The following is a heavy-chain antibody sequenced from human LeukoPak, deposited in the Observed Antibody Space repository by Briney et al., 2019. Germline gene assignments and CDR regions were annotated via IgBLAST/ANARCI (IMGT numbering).Heavy chain of an antibody. Sequence: ASVKVSCKASGYTFTGYYMHWVRQAPGQGPEWMGWINPNSGGTNSAQKFQGRVTMTRDTSIGTAYMELNRLRSDDTAVYYCATLLRGYSYGWWDYWGQGTLVTVSS. CDR3: ATLLRGYSYGWWDY. D-gene: IGHD5-18*01. J-gene: IGHJ4*02. CDR2: INPNSGGT. CDR1: GYTFTGYY. V-gene: IGHV1-2*02.